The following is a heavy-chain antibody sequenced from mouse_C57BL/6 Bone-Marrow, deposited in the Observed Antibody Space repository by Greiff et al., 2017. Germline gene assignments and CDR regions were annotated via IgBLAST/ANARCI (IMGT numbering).Heavy chain of an antibody. CDR1: GYTFTSYG. Sequence: VQLQESGAELARPGASVKLSCKASGYTFTSYGISWVKQRTGQGLEWIGEIYPRSGNTYYNEKFKGKATLTADKSSSTAYMALRSLTSEDSAVYFFARRGYYLYAMDDWGQGTSGTVSS. CDR2: IYPRSGNT. CDR3: ARRGYYLYAMDD. D-gene: IGHD1-1*02. V-gene: IGHV1-81*01. J-gene: IGHJ4*01.